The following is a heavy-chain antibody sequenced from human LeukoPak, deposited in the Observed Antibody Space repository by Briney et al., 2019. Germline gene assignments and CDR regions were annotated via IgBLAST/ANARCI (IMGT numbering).Heavy chain of an antibody. V-gene: IGHV4-34*01. J-gene: IGHJ6*03. D-gene: IGHD3-10*01. CDR2: INHSGST. Sequence: SETLSLTCAVYGGSFSGHYWSWIRQPPGKGLEWIGEINHSGSTKYNSSLKSRVTISVDTSKYQFSLKLSSVTAADTAVYYCARRLGRKFGERFYYYHYMDVWGKGTTVTISS. CDR1: GGSFSGHY. CDR3: ARRLGRKFGERFYYYHYMDV.